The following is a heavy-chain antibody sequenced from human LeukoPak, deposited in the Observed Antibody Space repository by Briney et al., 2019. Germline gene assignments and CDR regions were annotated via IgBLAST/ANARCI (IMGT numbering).Heavy chain of an antibody. Sequence: GGSLRLSCAASGFTFSSYWMHWVRQAPGKGLVWVSNINSDGSTTTYADSVKGRFTISRENAKSTLYLHMNILRVEDTAVYYCARGRYGDYHWGQGILVTVSS. D-gene: IGHD4-17*01. V-gene: IGHV3-74*01. CDR1: GFTFSSYW. CDR3: ARGRYGDYH. CDR2: INSDGSTT. J-gene: IGHJ4*02.